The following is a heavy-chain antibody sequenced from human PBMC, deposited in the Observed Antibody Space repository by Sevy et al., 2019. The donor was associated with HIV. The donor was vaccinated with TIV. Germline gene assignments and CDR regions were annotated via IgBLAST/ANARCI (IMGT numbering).Heavy chain of an antibody. V-gene: IGHV1-69*13. D-gene: IGHD2-2*01. CDR3: ARTPILVIPGATDLYFDN. CDR1: GGTFSNYA. J-gene: IGHJ4*02. CDR2: IIPIFGTT. Sequence: ASVKVSCKASGGTFSNYALSWARQAPGQGLEWMGGIIPIFGTTNFAQTFQGRVTITADEFTSTAYTELSSLRSADTAVYYCARTPILVIPGATDLYFDNWGQGTLVTVSS.